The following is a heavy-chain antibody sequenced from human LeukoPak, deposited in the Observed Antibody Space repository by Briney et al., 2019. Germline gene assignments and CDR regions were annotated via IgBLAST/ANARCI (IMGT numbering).Heavy chain of an antibody. J-gene: IGHJ4*02. CDR1: GFTFSSYS. CDR3: ARLQTTSRPHSSSWYRDRAFDI. CDR2: ISSSSSYI. Sequence: GGSLRLSCAASGFTFSSYSMNWVRQAPGKGLEWVSSISSSSSYIYYADSVKGRFTISRDNAKNSLYLQMNSLRAEDTAVYYCARLQTTSRPHSSSWYRDRAFDIWGQGTLVTVSS. V-gene: IGHV3-21*01. D-gene: IGHD6-13*01.